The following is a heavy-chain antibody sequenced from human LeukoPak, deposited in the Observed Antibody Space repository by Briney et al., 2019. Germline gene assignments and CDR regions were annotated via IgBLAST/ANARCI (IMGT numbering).Heavy chain of an antibody. J-gene: IGHJ4*02. CDR3: AKDMRYDSSGQFDY. Sequence: GGSLRLSCAASGFVFNEYAMHWVRQAPGKGLEWVSGINWNNGSMEYADSVKGRFSISRDNAKNSLFLQMNRLRAEDTALYYCAKDMRYDSSGQFDYWGQGTLVTVSS. CDR2: INWNNGSM. D-gene: IGHD3-22*01. CDR1: GFVFNEYA. V-gene: IGHV3-9*01.